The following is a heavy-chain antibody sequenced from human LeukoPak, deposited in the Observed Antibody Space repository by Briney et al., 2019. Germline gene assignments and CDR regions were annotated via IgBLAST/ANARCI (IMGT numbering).Heavy chain of an antibody. CDR1: GDSFSSNSAA. D-gene: IGHD2-2*01. Sequence: SQTLSLTCAISGDSFSSNSAAWNWIRQSPSRGLEWLGRTYYRSKLYNDYAVSVKSRITINPDTSKNQFSLQLNSVTPEDTAVYYCARDLVVPAARAFWFDPWGQGTLVTVSS. V-gene: IGHV6-1*01. CDR2: TYYRSKLYN. CDR3: ARDLVVPAARAFWFDP. J-gene: IGHJ5*02.